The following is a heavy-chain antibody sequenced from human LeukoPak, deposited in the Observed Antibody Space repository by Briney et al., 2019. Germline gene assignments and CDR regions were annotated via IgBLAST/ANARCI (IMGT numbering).Heavy chain of an antibody. Sequence: ASVRVSCKAPGYTFTTYYMHWVRQAPGQGLEWMGIINPSGGSTGYAQKFQGRVTMTRDTSTSTVYMELSSLRSEDTAVYYCAKSETVGTTTGRRVLDYWGQGTLVTVSS. CDR1: GYTFTTYY. D-gene: IGHD1-26*01. V-gene: IGHV1-46*01. CDR3: AKSETVGTTTGRRVLDY. CDR2: INPSGGST. J-gene: IGHJ4*02.